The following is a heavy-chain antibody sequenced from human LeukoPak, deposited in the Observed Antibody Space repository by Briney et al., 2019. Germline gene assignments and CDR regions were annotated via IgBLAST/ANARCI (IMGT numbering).Heavy chain of an antibody. CDR2: IYYSGST. CDR1: GGSISSYY. Sequence: PSETLSLTCTVSGGSISSYYWSWIRQPPGKGLEWIGYIYYSGSTNYNPSLKSRVTMSVDTSKKQFSLKLSSVTAADTAVYYCARVGYCSGGSCFDYWGQGTLVTVSS. D-gene: IGHD2-15*01. V-gene: IGHV4-59*12. CDR3: ARVGYCSGGSCFDY. J-gene: IGHJ4*02.